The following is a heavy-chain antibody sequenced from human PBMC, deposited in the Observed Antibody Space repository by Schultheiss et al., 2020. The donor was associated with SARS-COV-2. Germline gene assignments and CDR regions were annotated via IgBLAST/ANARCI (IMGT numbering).Heavy chain of an antibody. CDR3: ARVRYGDYGRYYFDY. J-gene: IGHJ4*02. D-gene: IGHD4-17*01. CDR1: GGSISSSSYY. V-gene: IGHV4-61*05. CDR2: IYYSGST. Sequence: SETLSLTCTVSGGSISSSSYYWGWIRQPPGKGLEWIGYIYYSGSTNYNPSLKSRVTISVDTSKNQFSLKLSSVTAADTAVYYCARVRYGDYGRYYFDYWGQGTLVTVSS.